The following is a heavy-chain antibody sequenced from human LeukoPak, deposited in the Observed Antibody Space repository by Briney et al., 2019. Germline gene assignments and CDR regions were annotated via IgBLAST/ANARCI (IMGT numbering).Heavy chain of an antibody. J-gene: IGHJ5*02. V-gene: IGHV1-69*04. CDR2: IIPILGIA. CDR3: ARDPDCTNGVCSGRFDP. CDR1: GGTFSSYT. D-gene: IGHD2-8*01. Sequence: SVKVSCEASGGTFSSYTISWVRQAPGQGLEWMGRIIPILGIANYAQKFQGRVTITADKSTSTAYMELSSLRSEDTAVYYCARDPDCTNGVCSGRFDPWGQGTLVTVSS.